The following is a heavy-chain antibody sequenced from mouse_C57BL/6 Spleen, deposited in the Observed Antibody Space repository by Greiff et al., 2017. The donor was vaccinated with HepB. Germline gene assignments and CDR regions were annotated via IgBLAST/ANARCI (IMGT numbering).Heavy chain of an antibody. CDR3: ARFEDY. CDR1: GYTFTSYW. V-gene: IGHV1-61*01. J-gene: IGHJ2*01. Sequence: QVHVKQPGAELVRPGSSVKLSCKASGYTFTSYWMDWVKQRPGQGLEWIGNIYPSDSETHYNQKFKDKATLTVAKSSSTAYMQLSSLTSEESAVYYCARFEDYWGQGTTLTVSS. CDR2: IYPSDSET.